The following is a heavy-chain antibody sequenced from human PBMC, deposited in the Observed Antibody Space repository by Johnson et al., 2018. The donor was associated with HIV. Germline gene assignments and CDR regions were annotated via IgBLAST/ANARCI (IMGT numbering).Heavy chain of an antibody. J-gene: IGHJ3*02. Sequence: SLRLSCAASGFTFDDYGMSWVRQAPGKGLEWVSAINWNGGSTTYADSVKGRFIISRDNAKNSLYLQMNSLRDEDTAFYYCARGRLISMIVSAGAFDIWGQGTMVTVSS. D-gene: IGHD3-22*01. V-gene: IGHV3-20*04. CDR2: INWNGGST. CDR3: ARGRLISMIVSAGAFDI. CDR1: GFTFDDYG.